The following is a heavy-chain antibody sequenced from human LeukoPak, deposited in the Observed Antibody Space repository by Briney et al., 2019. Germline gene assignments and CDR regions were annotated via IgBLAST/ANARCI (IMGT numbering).Heavy chain of an antibody. Sequence: QPGGSLRLSCAASGFTFSSYAMTWVRRAPGKGLEWVSAISGSGGITYYADSVKGRFTISRDNSKSTLYLQMNSLRAEDTALYYCAKDRISSGTYYYFDYWGQGTLVTVSS. CDR1: GFTFSSYA. CDR3: AKDRISSGTYYYFDY. V-gene: IGHV3-23*01. D-gene: IGHD3-10*01. CDR2: ISGSGGIT. J-gene: IGHJ4*02.